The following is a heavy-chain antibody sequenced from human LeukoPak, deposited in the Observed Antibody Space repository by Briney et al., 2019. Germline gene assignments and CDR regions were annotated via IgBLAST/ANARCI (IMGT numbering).Heavy chain of an antibody. Sequence: PSETLSLTCAVYGGSISSYYWSWIRQPPGKGLEWIGYIYYSGSTNYNPSLKSRVTISVGTSKNQFSLKLSSVTAADTAVYYCARAHSGSWSMDSWGQGTLVTVSS. D-gene: IGHD6-13*01. V-gene: IGHV4-59*01. CDR2: IYYSGST. J-gene: IGHJ4*02. CDR1: GGSISSYY. CDR3: ARAHSGSWSMDS.